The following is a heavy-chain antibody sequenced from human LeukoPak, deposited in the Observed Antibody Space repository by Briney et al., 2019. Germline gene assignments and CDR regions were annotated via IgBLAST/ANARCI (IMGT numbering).Heavy chain of an antibody. D-gene: IGHD1-20*01. J-gene: IGHJ4*02. CDR1: GYTFTSYD. V-gene: IGHV1-8*01. Sequence: ASVKVSCKASGYTFTSYDINWVRQATGQGLEWMGWINPNSGNTGYAQKFQGRVTITRDTSASTAYMELSSLRSEDTAVYYCARYNWNDYFDYWGQGTLVTVSS. CDR2: INPNSGNT. CDR3: ARYNWNDYFDY.